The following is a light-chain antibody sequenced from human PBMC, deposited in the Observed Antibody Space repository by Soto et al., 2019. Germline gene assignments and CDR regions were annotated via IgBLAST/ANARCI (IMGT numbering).Light chain of an antibody. J-gene: IGKJ1*01. CDR1: RSIGTW. CDR2: GVS. Sequence: DIQMTQSPSTLSASVGDRFTITYRASRSIGTWLVWYQQRPAKAPTLLVYGVSSLESGVPSRFSGSGSGTEFALTISSLQPDDFATYYCQHYNSYSEAFGQGTKVDI. V-gene: IGKV1-5*01. CDR3: QHYNSYSEA.